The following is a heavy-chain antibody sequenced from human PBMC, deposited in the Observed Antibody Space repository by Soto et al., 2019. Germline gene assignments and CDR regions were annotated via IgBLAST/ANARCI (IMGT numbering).Heavy chain of an antibody. D-gene: IGHD3-16*02. CDR2: ISSSGSTI. J-gene: IGHJ5*02. V-gene: IGHV3-48*03. Sequence: PGGSLRLSCAASGFTFSSYEMNWVRQAPGKGLEWVSYISSSGSTIYYADSVKGRFTISRDNAKNSLYLQMNSLRAEDTAVYYCARGVDDYVWGSYRTNWLDPWGQGTMATVYS. CDR3: ARGVDDYVWGSYRTNWLDP. CDR1: GFTFSSYE.